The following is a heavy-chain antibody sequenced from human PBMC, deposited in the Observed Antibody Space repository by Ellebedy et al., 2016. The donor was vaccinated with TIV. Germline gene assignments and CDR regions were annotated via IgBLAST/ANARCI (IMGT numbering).Heavy chain of an antibody. CDR1: GFTLGDYA. CDR3: TRDKSTDEYYFDY. Sequence: PGGSLRLSCTASGFTLGDYAMSWFRQAPGKGLEWVGFIRTKAYGGTTEYAASVKGRFILSRDDSKSIAYLQMNSLKTEDTAMYYCTRDKSTDEYYFDYWGQGALVTVSS. J-gene: IGHJ4*02. D-gene: IGHD5/OR15-5a*01. V-gene: IGHV3-49*03. CDR2: IRTKAYGGTT.